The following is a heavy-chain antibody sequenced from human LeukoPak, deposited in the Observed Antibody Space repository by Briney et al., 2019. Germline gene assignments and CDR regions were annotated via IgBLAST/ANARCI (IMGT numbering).Heavy chain of an antibody. CDR2: IKQEGTEK. D-gene: IGHD2-2*01. V-gene: IGHV3-7*03. CDR3: AKADCSDIGCYVKDY. J-gene: IGHJ4*02. Sequence: HPGGSLRLSCAASGFTFSSYWMSWVRQAPGKGLEWVANIKQEGTEKNCVDSVKGRFTISRDNAENSLYLQMNSLRAEDTAVYYCAKADCSDIGCYVKDYWGQGTLVTVSS. CDR1: GFTFSSYW.